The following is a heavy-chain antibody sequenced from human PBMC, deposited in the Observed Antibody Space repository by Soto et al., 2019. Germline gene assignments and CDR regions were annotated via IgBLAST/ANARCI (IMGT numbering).Heavy chain of an antibody. CDR3: ARVAGYSRSWYSLGVFDI. CDR1: GDSVSSNSAA. V-gene: IGHV6-1*01. Sequence: SQTLSLTCAISGDSVSSNSAAWNWIRQSPSRGLEWLGRTYYRSKWYNDYAVSVKSRITINPDTSKNQFSLQLNSVTPEDTAVYYCARVAGYSRSWYSLGVFDIWGQGTMVTVSS. J-gene: IGHJ3*02. CDR2: TYYRSKWYN. D-gene: IGHD6-13*01.